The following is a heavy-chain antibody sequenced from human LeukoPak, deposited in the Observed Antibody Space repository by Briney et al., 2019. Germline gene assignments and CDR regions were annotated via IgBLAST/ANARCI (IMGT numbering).Heavy chain of an antibody. Sequence: GGSLRLSCTVSGFTLSNAWMSWVRQVPGPGLEWVGRVKSKSDGGTIDYAAPVKGRFTISRDDSKNTLYLQTTSLKSEDTGVYYCTTDGPGAGYLYWGQGTLVTVSS. D-gene: IGHD3-9*01. CDR2: VKSKSDGGTI. CDR3: TTDGPGAGYLY. CDR1: GFTLSNAW. V-gene: IGHV3-15*01. J-gene: IGHJ4*02.